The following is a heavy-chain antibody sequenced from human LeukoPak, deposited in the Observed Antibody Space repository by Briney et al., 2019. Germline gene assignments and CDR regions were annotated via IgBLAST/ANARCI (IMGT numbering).Heavy chain of an antibody. Sequence: SETLSLTCAVYGGSFSGYYWSWLRQPPGKGLEWIGEINHSGSTNYNPSLKSRVTISVDTSKYQFSLKLSSVTAADTAVYYCARSVFYSSSWYDYWGQGTLVTVSS. CDR1: GGSFSGYY. V-gene: IGHV4-34*01. J-gene: IGHJ4*02. CDR3: ARSVFYSSSWYDY. CDR2: INHSGST. D-gene: IGHD6-13*01.